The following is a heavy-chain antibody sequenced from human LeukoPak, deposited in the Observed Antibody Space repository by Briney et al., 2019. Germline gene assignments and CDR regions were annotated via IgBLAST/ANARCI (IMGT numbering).Heavy chain of an antibody. CDR3: ARDTGIAVAGTGDFDY. D-gene: IGHD6-13*01. CDR1: GYTFTSYD. Sequence: ASVKVSCKASGYTFTSYDINWVRQAPGQGLEWMGWVNCYNGNTNYAQKLQGRVAMTTDTSTSTAYMEQRSLRSDDTAVYYCARDTGIAVAGTGDFDYWGQGTLVTVSS. V-gene: IGHV1-18*01. J-gene: IGHJ4*02. CDR2: VNCYNGNT.